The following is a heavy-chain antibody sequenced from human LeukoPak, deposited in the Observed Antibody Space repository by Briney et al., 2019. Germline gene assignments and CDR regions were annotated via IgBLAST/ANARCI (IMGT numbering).Heavy chain of an antibody. CDR2: IYYSGST. CDR1: GGSISSYY. J-gene: IGHJ4*02. Sequence: SETLSLTCTVFGGSISSYYWSWIRQPPGRGLEWVGYIYYSGSTNYNPSLKSRVTMPVDTSKNQLSLKLSSVTAADTAVYYCATMVQGIYTYFGSWGQGNLVAVSS. CDR3: ATMVQGIYTYFGS. D-gene: IGHD3-10*01. V-gene: IGHV4-59*01.